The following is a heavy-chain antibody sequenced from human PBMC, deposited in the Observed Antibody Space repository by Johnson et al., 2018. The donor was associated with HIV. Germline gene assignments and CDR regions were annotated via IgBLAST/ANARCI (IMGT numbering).Heavy chain of an antibody. D-gene: IGHD4-23*01. CDR2: INWSGGGT. V-gene: IGHV3-20*04. Sequence: EVQLVESGGDVVRPGGSLRISCVASGFKLYEYDVSWVRQVPGKGLEWVSVINWSGGGTAYADSVKGRFTVSTDNAKNSLYLQMNSLRTEDTALYYCARATVESAFDIWGQGTMVTVSS. CDR3: ARATVESAFDI. CDR1: GFKLYEYD. J-gene: IGHJ3*02.